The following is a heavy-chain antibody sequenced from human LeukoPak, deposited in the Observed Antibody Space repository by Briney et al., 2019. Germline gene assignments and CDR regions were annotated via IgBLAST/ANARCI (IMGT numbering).Heavy chain of an antibody. CDR3: ARDSQLTSDWSLNWFDP. J-gene: IGHJ5*02. CDR2: IDSDGSST. Sequence: GSLRLSCAASGFTFSSYWMHWVRQAPGKGLVWLSRIDSDGSSTNYADAVKGRFTISRDNAKNTLYLQMNSLRAEDTAVYFCARDSQLTSDWSLNWFDPWGQGTLVTVSS. CDR1: GFTFSSYW. V-gene: IGHV3-74*01. D-gene: IGHD6-19*01.